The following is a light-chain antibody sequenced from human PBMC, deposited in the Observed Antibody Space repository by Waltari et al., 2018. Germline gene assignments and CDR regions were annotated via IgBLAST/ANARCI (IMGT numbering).Light chain of an antibody. CDR1: QSVSGW. Sequence: DIQMTQSPSTLAASVGDRVTIPCRASQSVSGWLAWYQQKPGKAPKLLIYRTSSLESGVPSRFSGSGSGTEFTLTISSLQPDDFATYYCQQYNSFWTFGQGTKVEIK. V-gene: IGKV1-5*03. CDR2: RTS. J-gene: IGKJ1*01. CDR3: QQYNSFWT.